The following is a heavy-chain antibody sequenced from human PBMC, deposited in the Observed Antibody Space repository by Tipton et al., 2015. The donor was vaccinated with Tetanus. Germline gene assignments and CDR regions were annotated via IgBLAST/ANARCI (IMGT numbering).Heavy chain of an antibody. D-gene: IGHD3-16*01. CDR1: GDSLSNGDYY. J-gene: IGHJ6*02. CDR3: ARDQGITWGGMGSSYGMDV. CDR2: IYYSGST. Sequence: TLSLTCTVSGDSLSNGDYYWSWIRQPPGKGLESIGYIYYSGSTYYNPSLKSRVTISVDTSKNQFSLRLSSVTAADTAVYYCARDQGITWGGMGSSYGMDVWGQGPPVTVSS. V-gene: IGHV4-30-4*01.